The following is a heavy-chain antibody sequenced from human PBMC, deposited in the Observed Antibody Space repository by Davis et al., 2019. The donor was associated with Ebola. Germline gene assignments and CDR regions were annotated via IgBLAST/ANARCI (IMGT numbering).Heavy chain of an antibody. Sequence: PGGSLRLSCAASGFTFSSYAMTWVRQAPGKGLEWVSTISGSGGSTCYADSVKGRFTISRDNSKNTLYLQMNSLRAEDTAVYYCAKAQLERLLFIVSGMDVWGQGTTVTVSS. J-gene: IGHJ6*02. CDR3: AKAQLERLLFIVSGMDV. D-gene: IGHD1-1*01. V-gene: IGHV3-23*01. CDR1: GFTFSSYA. CDR2: ISGSGGST.